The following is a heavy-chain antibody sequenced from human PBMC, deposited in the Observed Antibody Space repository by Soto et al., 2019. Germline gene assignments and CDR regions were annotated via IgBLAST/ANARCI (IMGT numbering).Heavy chain of an antibody. CDR2: IIPIFGTA. D-gene: IGHD3-10*01. J-gene: IGHJ3*02. Sequence: SVKVSCKASGGTFSSYAISWVRQAPGQGLEWMGGIIPIFGTANYAQKFQGRVTITADESTSTAYMELSSLRSEDTAVYYCGRERAYYYGSGSPYDAFDIWGQGTMVTVSS. CDR3: GRERAYYYGSGSPYDAFDI. CDR1: GGTFSSYA. V-gene: IGHV1-69*13.